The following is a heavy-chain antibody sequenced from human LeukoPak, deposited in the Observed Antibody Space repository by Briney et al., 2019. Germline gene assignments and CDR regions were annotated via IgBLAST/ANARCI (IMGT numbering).Heavy chain of an antibody. D-gene: IGHD6-13*01. CDR2: IWYDGSNK. Sequence: GGSLRLSCAASGFTFSSYGMHWVRRAPGKGLEWVAVIWYDGSNKYYADSVKGRFTISRDNSKNTLYLQMNSLRAEDTAVYYCARSSSPFDYWGQGTLVTVSS. CDR3: ARSSSPFDY. CDR1: GFTFSSYG. V-gene: IGHV3-33*01. J-gene: IGHJ4*02.